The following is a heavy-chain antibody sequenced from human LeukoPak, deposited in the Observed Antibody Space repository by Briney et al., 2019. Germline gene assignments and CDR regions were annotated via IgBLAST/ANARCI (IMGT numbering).Heavy chain of an antibody. J-gene: IGHJ4*02. V-gene: IGHV3-21*01. CDR2: ISSDSSYI. D-gene: IGHD4-17*01. CDR1: GFTFSDYS. CDR3: ASAPTDYVETSWYYFDY. Sequence: GGSLRLSCAASGFTFSDYSMNWVRQAPGKGLEWVSSISSDSSYIYYADSLKRRLTISRDNAKNSLYLQIDSLGAEDTAVYYCASAPTDYVETSWYYFDYWGQGTLVTVSS.